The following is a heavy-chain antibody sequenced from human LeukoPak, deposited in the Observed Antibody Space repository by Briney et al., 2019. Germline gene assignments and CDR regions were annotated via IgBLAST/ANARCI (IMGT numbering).Heavy chain of an antibody. CDR1: GDSVSTDRAA. Sequence: PSQTLSLTCAISGDSVSTDRAAWTWIRQSPSRGLEWLGRTYYKSKWYNDYAVSVKSRIKINPDTSKNQFSLQLNSVTPEDTAVYYCTRDRVTLVRGVIYNYYGMDVWGQGTTVSVSS. V-gene: IGHV6-1*01. CDR2: TYYKSKWYN. J-gene: IGHJ6*02. CDR3: TRDRVTLVRGVIYNYYGMDV. D-gene: IGHD3-10*01.